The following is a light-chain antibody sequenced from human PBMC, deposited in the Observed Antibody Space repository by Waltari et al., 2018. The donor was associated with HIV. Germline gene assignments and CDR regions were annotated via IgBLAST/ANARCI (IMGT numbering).Light chain of an antibody. Sequence: QSALTQPASVSGSPGPSITISSTGASSDIGGYNHVPWYQQHPGKAPKLMISDVSHRPSGVSNRFSGSKSGNTASLTISGLQAEDEADYYCSSYTSSSTLGVFGSGTKVTVL. V-gene: IGLV2-14*03. CDR2: DVS. J-gene: IGLJ1*01. CDR3: SSYTSSSTLGV. CDR1: SSDIGGYNH.